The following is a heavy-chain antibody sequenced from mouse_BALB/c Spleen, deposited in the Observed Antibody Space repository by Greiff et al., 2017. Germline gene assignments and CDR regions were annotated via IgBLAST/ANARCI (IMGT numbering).Heavy chain of an antibody. V-gene: IGHV5-6-4*01. Sequence: EVHLVESGGGLVKPGGSLKLSCAASGFTFSSYTMSWVRQTPEKRLEWVATISSGGSYTYYPDSVKGRFTISRDNAKNTLYLQMSSLKSEDTAMYYCTRGGLKDCAMDYWGQGTSVTVSS. CDR2: ISSGGSYT. CDR1: GFTFSSYT. J-gene: IGHJ4*01. CDR3: TRGGLKDCAMDY.